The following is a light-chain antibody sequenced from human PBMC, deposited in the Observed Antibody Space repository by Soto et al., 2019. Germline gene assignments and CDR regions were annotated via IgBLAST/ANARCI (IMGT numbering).Light chain of an antibody. V-gene: IGLV1-47*02. CDR3: AAWDASLSACV. CDR1: DSNIGSNS. J-gene: IGLJ1*01. Sequence: QSVLTQPPSASGTAGQVVTISCSGGDSNIGSNSVYWYQHLPRMAPKLLIYYNNQRPSGVPDRFSGSRSGTSASLAIVGLRSEDEAAYYCAAWDASLSACVFGNGTKV. CDR2: YNN.